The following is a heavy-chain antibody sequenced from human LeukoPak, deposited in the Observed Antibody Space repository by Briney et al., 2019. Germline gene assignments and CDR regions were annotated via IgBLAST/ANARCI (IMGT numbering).Heavy chain of an antibody. CDR3: ARDLDSYYFDY. V-gene: IGHV1-2*02. CDR1: GYTFTGYY. J-gene: IGHJ4*02. CDR2: INPNSGGT. Sequence: ASVKVSCKASGYTFTGYYMHWVRQAPGQGLEWMGWINPNSGGTNYAQKFQGRVTMTRDTSISTAYMELSSLRSEDTAVYYCARDLDSYYFDYWGQGTLVTVSS. D-gene: IGHD3-22*01.